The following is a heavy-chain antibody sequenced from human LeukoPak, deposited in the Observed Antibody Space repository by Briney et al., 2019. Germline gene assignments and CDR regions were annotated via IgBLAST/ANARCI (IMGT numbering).Heavy chain of an antibody. CDR3: VRDAIAAAGTGG. CDR2: INPNSGGT. CDR1: GYTFTGYY. Sequence: ASVKVSCKASGYTFTGYYMLWVLQAPGQGLEWMGWINPNSGGTDYSQKFQGRVTMTRDTSISTAYMELSSLRSDDRAVYYCVRDAIAAAGTGGWGQGTLVTVSS. J-gene: IGHJ4*02. V-gene: IGHV1-2*02. D-gene: IGHD6-13*01.